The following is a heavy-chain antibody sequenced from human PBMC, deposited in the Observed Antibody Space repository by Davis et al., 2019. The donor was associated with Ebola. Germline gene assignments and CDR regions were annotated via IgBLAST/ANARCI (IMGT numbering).Heavy chain of an antibody. V-gene: IGHV1-24*01. CDR3: ARSYDSSGSHAFDI. CDR2: FDPEDGET. D-gene: IGHD3-22*01. Sequence: ASVKVSCKVSGYTLTELSMHWVRQAPGKGLEWMGGFDPEDGETIYAQKFQGRVTMTEDTSTDTAYMELSRLRSDDTAVYYCARSYDSSGSHAFDIWGQGTMVTVSS. CDR1: GYTLTELS. J-gene: IGHJ3*02.